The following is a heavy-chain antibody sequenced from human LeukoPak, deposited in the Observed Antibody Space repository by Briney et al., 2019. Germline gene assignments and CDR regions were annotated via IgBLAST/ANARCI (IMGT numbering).Heavy chain of an antibody. V-gene: IGHV3-74*01. J-gene: IGHJ4*02. Sequence: GGSLRLSCAASGFTFSRYWMHWVRQAPGQGLVWVSLINSDGSSTSYADSVKGRITISRDNAKNTLYLQMNSLRAEDTAVYYCATLRYFDWSDYWGQGTLVTVSS. CDR2: INSDGSST. CDR3: ATLRYFDWSDY. D-gene: IGHD3-9*01. CDR1: GFTFSRYW.